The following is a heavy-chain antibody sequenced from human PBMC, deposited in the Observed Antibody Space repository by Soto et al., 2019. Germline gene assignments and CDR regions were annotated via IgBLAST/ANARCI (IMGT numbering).Heavy chain of an antibody. Sequence: DVQLLESGGGLVQPGGALRLSCATSGFTFTTYAMSWVRQAPGKGLEWVSAMSGSGGNTYYANSVKGRFTISRDNSENTLYLQMNSMRAEDAAVSYCAKDSRRDCSTTTCSLFDSWGQGTLVTVS. CDR3: AKDSRRDCSTTTCSLFDS. J-gene: IGHJ4*02. CDR2: MSGSGGNT. CDR1: GFTFTTYA. V-gene: IGHV3-23*01. D-gene: IGHD2-2*01.